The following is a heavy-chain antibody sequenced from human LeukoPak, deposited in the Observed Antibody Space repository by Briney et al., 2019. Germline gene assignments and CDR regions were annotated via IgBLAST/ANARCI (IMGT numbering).Heavy chain of an antibody. D-gene: IGHD1-26*01. CDR3: ARETTTSGSYSEGFDY. V-gene: IGHV1-46*01. CDR1: GYTFTSYY. CDR2: INPSGGST. Sequence: ASVKVSCKASGYTFTSYYMHWVRQAPGQGLEWMGIINPSGGSTSYAQKFQGRVTMTRDMSTSTVYMELSSLRSEDTAVYYCARETTTSGSYSEGFDYWGQGTLVTVSS. J-gene: IGHJ4*02.